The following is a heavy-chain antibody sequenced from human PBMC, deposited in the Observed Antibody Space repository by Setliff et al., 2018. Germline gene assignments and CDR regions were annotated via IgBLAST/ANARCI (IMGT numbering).Heavy chain of an antibody. V-gene: IGHV3-23*01. Sequence: HPGGSLRLSCTASGLSYSNDWVSWVRQAPGQGLEWVSSIIGSGISTYYADSVQGRFTISRDNHKNTLYLQMNSLRVEDTAIYYCAKSPHDFWSGRVFFDYWGQGILVTVSS. CDR3: AKSPHDFWSGRVFFDY. CDR1: GLSYSNDW. CDR2: IIGSGIST. D-gene: IGHD3-3*01. J-gene: IGHJ4*01.